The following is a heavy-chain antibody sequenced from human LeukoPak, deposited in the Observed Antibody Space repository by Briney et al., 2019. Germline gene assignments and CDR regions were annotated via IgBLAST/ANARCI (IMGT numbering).Heavy chain of an antibody. CDR1: GYSFISYW. CDR3: ARQAGYYYDSSGYSSDY. V-gene: IGHV5-51*01. D-gene: IGHD3-22*01. Sequence: GESLKISCKGSGYSFISYWIGWVRQMPGKGLEWMGIIYPGDSDTRYSPSFQGQVTISADKSISTAYLQWSSLKASDTAMYYCARQAGYYYDSSGYSSDYWGQGTLVTVSS. J-gene: IGHJ4*02. CDR2: IYPGDSDT.